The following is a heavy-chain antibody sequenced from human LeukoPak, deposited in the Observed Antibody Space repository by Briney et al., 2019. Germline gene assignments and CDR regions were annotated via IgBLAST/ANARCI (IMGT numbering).Heavy chain of an antibody. D-gene: IGHD1-26*01. CDR1: GGSITTTNW. Sequence: SETLSLTCAVSGGSITTTNWWSWVRQPPGKGLEWIGEVHLSGATNYNPSLESRVSMSIDKSKNHSSLEVTSVTAADAAIYYCTRESGAFSPFGFWGQGTLLTVSS. J-gene: IGHJ4*02. CDR3: TRESGAFSPFGF. V-gene: IGHV4-4*02. CDR2: VHLSGAT.